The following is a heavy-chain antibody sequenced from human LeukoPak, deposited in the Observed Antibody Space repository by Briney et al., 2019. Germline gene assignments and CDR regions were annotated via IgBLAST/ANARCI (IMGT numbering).Heavy chain of an antibody. D-gene: IGHD4/OR15-4a*01. V-gene: IGHV4-61*02. CDR3: ARLTMVAYFDY. CDR2: IYTSGST. Sequence: SETLYLTCTVSGGSISSGSYYWSWIRQPAGKGLEWIGRIYTSGSTNYNPSLKSRVTISVDTSKNQFSLKLSSVTAADTAVYYCARLTMVAYFDYWGQGTLVTVSS. CDR1: GGSISSGSYY. J-gene: IGHJ4*02.